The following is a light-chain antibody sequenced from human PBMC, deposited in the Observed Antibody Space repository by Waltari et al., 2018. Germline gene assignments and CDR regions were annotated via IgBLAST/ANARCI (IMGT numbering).Light chain of an antibody. V-gene: IGLV2-14*03. CDR2: DVF. J-gene: IGLJ3*02. CDR1: SRDVGFYNY. Sequence: QSALTQPASVSGSPGQSITISCTGTSRDVGFYNYASWDQQHPGKAPKLMSYDVFERPSGVSNRFSGSKSGNTASLTISGLQAEDEANYYCNSYAGSSSWVFGGGTKLTVL. CDR3: NSYAGSSSWV.